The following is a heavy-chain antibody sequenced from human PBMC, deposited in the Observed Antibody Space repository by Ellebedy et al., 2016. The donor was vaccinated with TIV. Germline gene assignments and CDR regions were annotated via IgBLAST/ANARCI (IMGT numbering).Heavy chain of an antibody. J-gene: IGHJ4*02. CDR1: GASVSSGSHF. D-gene: IGHD4/OR15-4a*01. V-gene: IGHV4-31*03. CDR2: IYYRGST. CDR3: ARGLYGASPVGLRY. Sequence: MPSETLSLTCTVSGASVSSGSHFWSWIRQHPGKGLEWIGNIYYRGSTYYNPSLKSRLTISVDTSKNQFSLKLSSVTAADTAVYYCARGLYGASPVGLRYWGQGTLVTVSS.